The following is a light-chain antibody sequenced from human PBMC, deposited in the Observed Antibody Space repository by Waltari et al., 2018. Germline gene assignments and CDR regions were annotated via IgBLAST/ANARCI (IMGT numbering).Light chain of an antibody. J-gene: IGLJ2*01. V-gene: IGLV3-1*01. CDR2: QNT. Sequence: SYELTQPPSVSVSPGRTASITCSGDKLGNEYVSWYQQKAGQSPVVVIYQNTKRPSGFPERFSGSNSGNTATLTISGTQAMDEADYYCQAWVTSTVIFGGGTKLTVL. CDR3: QAWVTSTVI. CDR1: KLGNEY.